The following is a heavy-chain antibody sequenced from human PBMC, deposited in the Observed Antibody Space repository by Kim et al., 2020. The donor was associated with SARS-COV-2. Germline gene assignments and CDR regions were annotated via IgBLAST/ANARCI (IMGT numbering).Heavy chain of an antibody. CDR2: ISYSGST. D-gene: IGHD6-19*01. CDR1: GGSVFNSIYY. CDR3: ARQRIAVAGPFDY. V-gene: IGHV4-39*01. Sequence: SETLSLTCTVSGGSVFNSIYYWGWIRQPPGKGLEWIGSISYSGSTSYNPSLKTRVTMSVDTSTNQFSLNLNSVTATDTAVYYCARQRIAVAGPFDYWGQGTLVTVYS. J-gene: IGHJ4*02.